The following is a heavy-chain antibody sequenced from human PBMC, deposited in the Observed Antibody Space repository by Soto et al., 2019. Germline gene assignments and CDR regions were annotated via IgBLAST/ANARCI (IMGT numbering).Heavy chain of an antibody. CDR3: ARYSPPKKSYDSNPGWFDP. CDR2: INHSGST. V-gene: IGHV4-34*01. CDR1: GGSFSGYY. Sequence: SETLSLTCAVYGGSFSGYYWSWIRQPPGKGLEWIGEINHSGSTNYNPSLKSRVTMSLDTSRNQFSLSLSSVTAADTAIYFCARYSPPKKSYDSNPGWFDPWGQGTLVTVSS. J-gene: IGHJ5*02. D-gene: IGHD3-22*01.